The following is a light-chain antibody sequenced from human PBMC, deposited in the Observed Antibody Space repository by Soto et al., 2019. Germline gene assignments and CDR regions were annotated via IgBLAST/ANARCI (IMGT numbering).Light chain of an antibody. CDR3: QQYGSSPYT. CDR1: QSVSSSY. V-gene: IGKV3-20*01. CDR2: GAS. J-gene: IGKJ2*01. Sequence: DIVLTQSPGTLSLSPGERATLSCRASQSVSSSYLAWYQQKPGQAPRLLIYGASIRATGIPDRFSGSGSGTDFTLTISRLEPEDFAVYYCQQYGSSPYTFGQGTKLEIK.